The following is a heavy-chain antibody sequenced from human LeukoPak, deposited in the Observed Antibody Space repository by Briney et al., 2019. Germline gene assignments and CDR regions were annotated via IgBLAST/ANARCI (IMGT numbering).Heavy chain of an antibody. CDR3: ASSGGSGYHL. V-gene: IGHV3-74*01. CDR2: IKTDGSST. Sequence: GGSLRLSCAASGFTFSSYWMHWVRQAPGKGLVWVSNIKTDGSSTNYADSVKGRFTISRDNAKNTLYLQMNNLRAEDTAVYYCASSGGSGYHLWGQGTLVTVSS. D-gene: IGHD3-22*01. CDR1: GFTFSSYW. J-gene: IGHJ5*02.